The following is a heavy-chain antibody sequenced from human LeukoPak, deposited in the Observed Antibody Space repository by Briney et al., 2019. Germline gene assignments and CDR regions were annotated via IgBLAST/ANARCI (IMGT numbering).Heavy chain of an antibody. CDR1: GGSISSYY. CDR3: AKIRYDILTRYYGAAFDI. CDR2: IYYSGST. V-gene: IGHV4-59*01. D-gene: IGHD3-9*01. J-gene: IGHJ3*02. Sequence: SETLSLTCTVSGGSISSYYWSWVRQPPGKGLEWIGYIYYSGSTNYNPSLTSRVTISVEKSKNNFSLKLSSMTAADTTGYYCAKIRYDILTRYYGAAFDIWGQGTMVTVSS.